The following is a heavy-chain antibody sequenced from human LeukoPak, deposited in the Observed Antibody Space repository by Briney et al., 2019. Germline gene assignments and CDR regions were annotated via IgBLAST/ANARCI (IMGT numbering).Heavy chain of an antibody. J-gene: IGHJ4*02. CDR1: GFTFSSYA. CDR3: AISHASPYGFSQLWPRSNPPDDY. Sequence: GGSLRLSCAASGFTFSSYAMSWVRQAPGKGLEWVSAISGSGGSTYYADSVKGRLTISRDNSKNTLYLQMNSLRAEDTALDYCAISHASPYGFSQLWPRSNPPDDYWVQGTLVTVSS. V-gene: IGHV3-23*01. CDR2: ISGSGGST. D-gene: IGHD5-18*01.